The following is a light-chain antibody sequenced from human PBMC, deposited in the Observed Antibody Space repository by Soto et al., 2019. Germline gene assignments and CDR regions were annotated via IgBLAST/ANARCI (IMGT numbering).Light chain of an antibody. CDR3: QSYDSSLSGWV. Sequence: QSVLTQPPSVSGAPGQRVTISCTESSSNIGAGYDVYWYQQLPGTAPKLLIYGNSNRPSGVPALFSGSKSGTSASLAITGLQAEDEADYYCQSYDSSLSGWVFGGGTKVTVL. CDR1: SSNIGAGYD. V-gene: IGLV1-40*01. J-gene: IGLJ3*02. CDR2: GNS.